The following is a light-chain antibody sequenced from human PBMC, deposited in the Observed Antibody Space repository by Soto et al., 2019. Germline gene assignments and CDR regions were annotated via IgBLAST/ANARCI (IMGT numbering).Light chain of an antibody. J-gene: IGKJ5*01. V-gene: IGKV3D-15*01. CDR3: QQYSNWPSIT. Sequence: ELMWTQSPGTLFVSPGGRDTLACRASQRVSNNYLAWYQQKPGQAPRLLIYGASNRATGIPARFSGSGSGTEFTLTISSLQSEDFAVYSCQQYSNWPSITYGQGTRLEIK. CDR1: QRVSNN. CDR2: GAS.